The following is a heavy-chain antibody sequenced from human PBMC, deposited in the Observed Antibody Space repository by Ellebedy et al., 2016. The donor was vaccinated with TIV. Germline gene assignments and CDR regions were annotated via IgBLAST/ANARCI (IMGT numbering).Heavy chain of an antibody. V-gene: IGHV1-58*01. J-gene: IGHJ6*02. Sequence: SVKVSXKASRFTFTSSAVQWVRQARGQRLEWIGWIVVGSGNTNYAQKFQERVTITRDMSTSTAYMELSSLRSEDTAVYYCAADYSSGWYSGYYGMDVWGQGTTVTVSS. CDR3: AADYSSGWYSGYYGMDV. D-gene: IGHD6-19*01. CDR2: IVVGSGNT. CDR1: RFTFTSSA.